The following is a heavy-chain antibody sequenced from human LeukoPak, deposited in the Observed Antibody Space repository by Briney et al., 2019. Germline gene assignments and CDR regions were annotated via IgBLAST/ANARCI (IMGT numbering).Heavy chain of an antibody. CDR1: GGSISSYY. CDR3: ARDLGDSSGYYLPYFDY. J-gene: IGHJ4*02. CDR2: IYYSGST. V-gene: IGHV4-59*12. Sequence: SETLSLTCTVSGGSISSYYWSWIRQPPGEGLEWIGYIYYSGSTNYNPSLKSRVTISVDTSKNQFSLNLTSVTAADTAVYYCARDLGDSSGYYLPYFDYWGQGTLVTVSS. D-gene: IGHD3-22*01.